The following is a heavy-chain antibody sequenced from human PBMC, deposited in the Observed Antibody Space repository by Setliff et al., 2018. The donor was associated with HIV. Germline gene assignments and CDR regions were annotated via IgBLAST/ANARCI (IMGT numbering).Heavy chain of an antibody. CDR3: ARGVTHPPPFGAFDI. J-gene: IGHJ3*02. D-gene: IGHD5-18*01. CDR1: GGSISTYY. CDR2: IYYSGST. V-gene: IGHV4-59*01. Sequence: ETLSLTCTVSGGSISTYYWSWIRQSPGKGLEWIGYIYYSGSTKYNPSLKSRLTISVDTSKNQFSLKLRSVTAADTAFYYCARGVTHPPPFGAFDIWGRGTLVTVSS.